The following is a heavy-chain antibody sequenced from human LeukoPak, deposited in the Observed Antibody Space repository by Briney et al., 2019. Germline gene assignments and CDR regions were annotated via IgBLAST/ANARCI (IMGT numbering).Heavy chain of an antibody. J-gene: IGHJ4*02. CDR2: ISSTDNYI. Sequence: GGSLRLSCAASGFTFSTYSMNWVRQAPGKGLEWVSSISSTDNYIYYADSVKGRFTISRDNANNSLYLQMNSLRAEDTAVYYCAFGEGYKVDYWGQGTLVTVSS. D-gene: IGHD3-10*01. CDR1: GFTFSTYS. V-gene: IGHV3-21*01. CDR3: AFGEGYKVDY.